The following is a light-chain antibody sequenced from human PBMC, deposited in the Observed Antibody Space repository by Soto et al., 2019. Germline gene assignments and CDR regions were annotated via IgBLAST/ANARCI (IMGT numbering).Light chain of an antibody. CDR2: STS. CDR1: QSISSY. CDR3: QQSYSNPWT. J-gene: IGKJ1*01. V-gene: IGKV1-39*01. Sequence: DSQMTQSPSSLSASVGDRGTITCRASQSISSYLNWYQQRPGKAPKFLIYSTSSLQSGVPSRCSGSGSGTDFTLTISSLQPEDFETYYCQQSYSNPWTFGQGTKVDIK.